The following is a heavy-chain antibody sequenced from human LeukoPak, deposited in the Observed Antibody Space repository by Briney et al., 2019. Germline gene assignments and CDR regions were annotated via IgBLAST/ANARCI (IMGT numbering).Heavy chain of an antibody. CDR3: AKARGLLWFGDQRGRYFDY. Sequence: PGGSLRLSCAASGFTFSNHAMSWVRQTPGKGLEWVSTIGGGGGDRYYADSVKGRFTISRDNSKNTLYLQMNSLRAEDTAVYYCAKARGLLWFGDQRGRYFDYWGQGTLVTVSS. D-gene: IGHD3-10*01. CDR1: GFTFSNHA. J-gene: IGHJ4*02. V-gene: IGHV3-23*01. CDR2: IGGGGGDR.